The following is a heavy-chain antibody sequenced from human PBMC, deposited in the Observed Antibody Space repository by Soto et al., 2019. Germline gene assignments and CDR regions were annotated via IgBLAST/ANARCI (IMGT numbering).Heavy chain of an antibody. D-gene: IGHD4-4*01. CDR2: INHSGST. Sequence: QVQLQQWGAGLLKPSETLSLTCAVYGGSFSGYYWSWIRQPPGKGLEWIGEINHSGSTNYNPSLKSRVTISVDTSKNQFSLKRGSVTAADTAVYYCARRTVKRASSRPYYYYYMDVWGKGTTVTVSS. J-gene: IGHJ6*03. V-gene: IGHV4-34*01. CDR1: GGSFSGYY. CDR3: ARRTVKRASSRPYYYYYMDV.